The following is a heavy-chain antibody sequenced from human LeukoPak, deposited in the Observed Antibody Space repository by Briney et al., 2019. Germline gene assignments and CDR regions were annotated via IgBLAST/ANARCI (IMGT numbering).Heavy chain of an antibody. D-gene: IGHD4-17*01. CDR2: ITIAGDT. J-gene: IGHJ4*02. CDR1: GFTFSNYD. Sequence: GGSLRLSCAASGFTFSNYDMHWVRQPTGKGLEWVSLITIAGDTFYSGSVKGRFTISRADAKNSLYLQMNNLRAGDTAVYYCARVGGVYGDHRYDFWGQGTLVTVSS. CDR3: ARVGGVYGDHRYDF. V-gene: IGHV3-13*01.